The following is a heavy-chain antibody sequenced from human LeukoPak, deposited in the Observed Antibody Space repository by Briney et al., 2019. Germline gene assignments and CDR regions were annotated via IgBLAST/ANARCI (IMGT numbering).Heavy chain of an antibody. Sequence: ASVKVSCKASGYTFTSYGISWVRQAPRQGLEWMGWISAYNGNTNYAQKLQGRVTMTTDTSTSTAYMELRSLRSDDTAVYYCARGPRIAAAGTFLVWFDPWGQGTLVTVSS. V-gene: IGHV1-18*01. CDR3: ARGPRIAAAGTFLVWFDP. CDR2: ISAYNGNT. D-gene: IGHD6-13*01. J-gene: IGHJ5*02. CDR1: GYTFTSYG.